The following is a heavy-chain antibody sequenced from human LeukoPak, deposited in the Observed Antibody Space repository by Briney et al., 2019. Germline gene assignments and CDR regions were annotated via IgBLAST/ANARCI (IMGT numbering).Heavy chain of an antibody. CDR3: ARDNIVVVAATKVYYFDY. J-gene: IGHJ4*02. CDR1: GYSISSGYY. Sequence: PSETLSLTCTVSGYSISSGYYWGWIRQPPGKGLEWIGSIYHSGSTYYNPSLKSRVTISVDTSKNQFSLKLSSVTAADTAVYYCARDNIVVVAATKVYYFDYWGQGTLVTVSS. CDR2: IYHSGST. V-gene: IGHV4-38-2*02. D-gene: IGHD2-15*01.